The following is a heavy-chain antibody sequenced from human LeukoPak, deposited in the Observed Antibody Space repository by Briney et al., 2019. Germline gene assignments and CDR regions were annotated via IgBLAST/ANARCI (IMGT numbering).Heavy chain of an antibody. CDR3: ARLSRPTVVADFDY. CDR1: GYSFTSYW. D-gene: IGHD4-23*01. V-gene: IGHV5-10-1*01. J-gene: IGHJ4*02. CDR2: IDPSDSYT. Sequence: GESLKISCKGSGYSFTSYWIGWVRQMPGKGLEWMGRIDPSDSYTNYSPSFQGHVTISTDNSISTAYLQWSSLKASDTAMYYCARLSRPTVVADFDYWGQGTLVTVSS.